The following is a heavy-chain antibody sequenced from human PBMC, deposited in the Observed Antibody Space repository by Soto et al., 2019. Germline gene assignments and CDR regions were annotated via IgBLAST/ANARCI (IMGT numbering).Heavy chain of an antibody. V-gene: IGHV3-23*01. J-gene: IGHJ4*02. CDR1: GFTFSIYA. CDR2: ISGSGGST. CDR3: AKASHRLGPIDY. D-gene: IGHD6-25*01. Sequence: PWGSLGVYCASSGFTFSIYAMSWVRQAPGKGLDLVSAISGSGGSTYYADSVKGRFTISRDNSKNTLYLQMNSLRAEDTAVYYCAKASHRLGPIDYWGQGTMVTVSS.